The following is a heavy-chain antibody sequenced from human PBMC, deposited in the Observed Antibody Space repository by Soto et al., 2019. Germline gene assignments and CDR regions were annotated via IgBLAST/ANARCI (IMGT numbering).Heavy chain of an antibody. CDR3: ARGGNYYDSSGPFDY. CDR2: ISAYNGNT. J-gene: IGHJ4*02. Sequence: QVQLVQSGAEVKKPGASVKVSCKASGYTFTSYGISWVRQAPGQGLEWMGWISAYNGNTNYAQKFQGRVTITADESTSTAYMELSSLRSEDTAVYYCARGGNYYDSSGPFDYWGQGTLVTVSS. CDR1: GYTFTSYG. D-gene: IGHD3-22*01. V-gene: IGHV1-18*04.